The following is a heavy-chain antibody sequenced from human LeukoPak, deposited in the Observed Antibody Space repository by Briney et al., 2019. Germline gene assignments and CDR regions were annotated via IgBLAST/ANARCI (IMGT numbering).Heavy chain of an antibody. CDR1: GFTFSSYS. Sequence: PGGSLRLSCAASGFTFSSYSMNWVRQAPGKGLEWVSSISSSSSYIYYADSVKGRFTISRDNAKNSLYLQMNSLRAEDTALYYCAKDRKGSGSYYNAIFDYWGQGTLVTVSS. CDR2: ISSSSSYI. V-gene: IGHV3-21*04. CDR3: AKDRKGSGSYYNAIFDY. J-gene: IGHJ4*02. D-gene: IGHD3-10*01.